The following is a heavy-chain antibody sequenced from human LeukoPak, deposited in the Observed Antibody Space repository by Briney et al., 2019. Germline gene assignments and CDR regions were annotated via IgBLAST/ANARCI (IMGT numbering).Heavy chain of an antibody. V-gene: IGHV4-4*07. CDR2: IYTSGST. D-gene: IGHD2-2*01. CDR3: ARGVVPAAYPGSWFDP. J-gene: IGHJ5*02. Sequence: PSETLSLTCTVSGGSISSYYWSWIRQPAGKGLEWIGRIYTSGSTNYNPSLKSRVTMSVDTSKNQFSLKLSSVTAADTAVYYCARGVVPAAYPGSWFDPWGQGTLVTVSS. CDR1: GGSISSYY.